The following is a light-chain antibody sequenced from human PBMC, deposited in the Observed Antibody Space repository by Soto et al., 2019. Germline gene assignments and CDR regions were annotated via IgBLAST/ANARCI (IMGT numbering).Light chain of an antibody. J-gene: IGLJ2*01. CDR3: SSYAGSDNLV. Sequence: QSVLTQPPSASGSPGQSVAISCTGTSSDVGAYFYVSWYQQHPGKAPKLLIYEVTKRPSGVPDRFSGSKSGNTASLTVSGLQAEDEADYYCSSYAGSDNLVFGGGTKLTVL. CDR2: EVT. V-gene: IGLV2-8*01. CDR1: SSDVGAYFY.